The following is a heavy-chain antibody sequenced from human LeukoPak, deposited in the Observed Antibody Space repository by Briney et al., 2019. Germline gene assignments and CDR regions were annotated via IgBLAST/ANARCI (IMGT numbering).Heavy chain of an antibody. CDR3: ARDWGSGWYYFDY. J-gene: IGHJ4*02. V-gene: IGHV3-21*01. CDR1: GFTFSSYS. D-gene: IGHD6-19*01. Sequence: GGSLRLSCAASGFTFSSYSMNWVRQAPGKGLEWVSSISSSSIYIYYADSVKGRFTISRDNAKNSLYLQMNSLRAEDTAVYYCARDWGSGWYYFDYWGQGTLVTVSS. CDR2: ISSSSIYI.